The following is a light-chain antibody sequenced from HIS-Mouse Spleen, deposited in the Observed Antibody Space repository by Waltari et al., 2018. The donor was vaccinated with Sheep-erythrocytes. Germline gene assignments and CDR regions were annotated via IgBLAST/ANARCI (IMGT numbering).Light chain of an antibody. J-gene: IGLJ2*01. CDR1: KLGDKY. CDR3: QAWDSSTVV. V-gene: IGLV3-1*01. CDR2: QDS. Sequence: SYELTQPPSESVSPGQTASITCSGDKLGDKYACWYQQKPGQSPVLVIDQDSKRPSGIPGRFSGSNSGNTATLTIGGTQAMDEADYYCQAWDSSTVVFGGGTKLTVL.